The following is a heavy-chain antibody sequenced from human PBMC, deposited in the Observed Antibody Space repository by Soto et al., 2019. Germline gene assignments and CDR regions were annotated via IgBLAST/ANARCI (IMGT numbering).Heavy chain of an antibody. CDR3: ARDHGTYGMDV. CDR2: ISSSGSTI. J-gene: IGHJ6*02. CDR1: GFTFSSYE. V-gene: IGHV3-48*03. D-gene: IGHD1-1*01. Sequence: GGSLRLSCAASGFTFSSYEMNWVRQALGKGLEWVSYISSSGSTIYYADSVKGRFTISRDNAKNSLYLQMNSLRAEDTAVYYCARDHGTYGMDVWGQGTTVTVS.